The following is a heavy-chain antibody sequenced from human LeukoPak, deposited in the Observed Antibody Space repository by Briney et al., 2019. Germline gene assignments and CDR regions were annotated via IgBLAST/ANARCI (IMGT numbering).Heavy chain of an antibody. D-gene: IGHD6-13*01. CDR3: AREAAAGGNWFDP. J-gene: IGHJ5*02. Sequence: SETLSLTCTVSGYSITSDYYWGWIRQPPGKGLEWIGSFYHGGSTYYNPSLKSRVTISVDTSKNQFSLKLSSVTAADTAVYYCAREAAAGGNWFDPWGQGTLVTVSS. CDR2: FYHGGST. CDR1: GYSITSDYY. V-gene: IGHV4-38-2*02.